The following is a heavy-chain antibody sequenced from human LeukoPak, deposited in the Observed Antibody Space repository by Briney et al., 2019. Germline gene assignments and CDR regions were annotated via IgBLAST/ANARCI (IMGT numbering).Heavy chain of an antibody. CDR3: ATRGNSNGNPFDY. CDR1: GGSISSGSYY. J-gene: IGHJ4*02. V-gene: IGHV4-61*02. D-gene: IGHD5-18*01. Sequence: SETLSLTCTVSGGSISSGSYYWSWIRQPAGKGLEWIGRIYTSGSTNYNPSLKSRVTISVDTSKNQFSLKLSSVTAADTAVYYCATRGNSNGNPFDYWGQGTLVTVSS. CDR2: IYTSGST.